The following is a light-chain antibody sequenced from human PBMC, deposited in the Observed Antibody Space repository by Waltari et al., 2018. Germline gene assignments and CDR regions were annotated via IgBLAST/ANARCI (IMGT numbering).Light chain of an antibody. CDR3: QQLNSYPRGYT. V-gene: IGKV1-9*01. Sequence: DLQLTQSPSFLSASVGDRVTITCRASQGISSYLAWYQQKPGKAPKLLIYAASTLQSGVPSRFSGSASGTEFTLTISSLQPEDFAPYYCQQLNSYPRGYTFGQGTKLEIK. CDR1: QGISSY. CDR2: AAS. J-gene: IGKJ2*01.